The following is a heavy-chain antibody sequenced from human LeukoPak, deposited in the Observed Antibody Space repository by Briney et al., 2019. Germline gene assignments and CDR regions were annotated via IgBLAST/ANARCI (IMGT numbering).Heavy chain of an antibody. CDR1: GGTFSSYA. Sequence: SVKVSCKASGGTFSSYAISWVRQAPGRGLEWMGGIIPIFGTANYAQKFQGRVTITADESTSTAYMELSSLRSEDTAVYYCARDVAIFGVVIIDYWGQGTPVTASS. J-gene: IGHJ4*02. V-gene: IGHV1-69*13. D-gene: IGHD3-3*01. CDR2: IIPIFGTA. CDR3: ARDVAIFGVVIIDY.